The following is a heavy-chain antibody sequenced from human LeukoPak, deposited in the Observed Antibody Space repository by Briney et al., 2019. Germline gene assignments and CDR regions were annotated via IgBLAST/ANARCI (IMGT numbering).Heavy chain of an antibody. CDR1: GGSISRYY. CDR2: IYSTGST. V-gene: IGHV4-4*07. CDR3: ARQIASAGTAGFDF. J-gene: IGHJ4*02. Sequence: PSETLSLTCTVSGGSISRYYRSWIRQPAGEGLEWSGRIYSTGSTNYNPSLKSRVTMSVDTSKNQFSLRLRSVTAADTAVYYCARQIASAGTAGFDFWGQGALVTVSS. D-gene: IGHD6-13*01.